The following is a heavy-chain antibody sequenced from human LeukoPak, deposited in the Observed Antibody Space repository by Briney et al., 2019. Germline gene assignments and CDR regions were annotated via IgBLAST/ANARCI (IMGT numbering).Heavy chain of an antibody. Sequence: ASVKVSCKASGGTFSSYAISWVRQAPGQGLEWMGRIIPILGIANYAQKFQGRVTITADKSTSTAYMELSSLRSEDTAVYYCARERYSSGWYFDHWGQGTLVTVSS. CDR1: GGTFSSYA. J-gene: IGHJ4*02. V-gene: IGHV1-69*04. CDR3: ARERYSSGWYFDH. D-gene: IGHD6-19*01. CDR2: IIPILGIA.